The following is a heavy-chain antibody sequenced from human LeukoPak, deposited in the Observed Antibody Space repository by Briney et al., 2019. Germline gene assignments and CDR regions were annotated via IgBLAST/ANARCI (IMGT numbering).Heavy chain of an antibody. CDR2: INHSGST. J-gene: IGHJ5*02. CDR1: SGSISSYY. V-gene: IGHV4-34*01. Sequence: SETLSLTCTVSSGSISSYYWSWIRQPPGKGLEWIGEINHSGSTNYNPSLKSRVTISVDTSKNQFSLKLSSVTAVDTAVYYCARRPRRTKPFDPWGQGTLVTVSS. D-gene: IGHD1-14*01. CDR3: ARRPRRTKPFDP.